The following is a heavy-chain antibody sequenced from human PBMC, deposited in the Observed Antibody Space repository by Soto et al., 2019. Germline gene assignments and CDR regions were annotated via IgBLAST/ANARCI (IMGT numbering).Heavy chain of an antibody. V-gene: IGHV3-30-3*01. CDR3: ARVPRAWRNAFDL. CDR2: ISFDGSYE. CDR1: GFTFSSYS. J-gene: IGHJ3*01. Sequence: LRLSCAASGFTFSSYSIHWVRQAPGKGLEWVAVISFDGSYEYYADSVKGRFTISRDNSKNTLYLQMNSLRAEDTAVYYWARVPRAWRNAFDLWGQGTMVTVSS.